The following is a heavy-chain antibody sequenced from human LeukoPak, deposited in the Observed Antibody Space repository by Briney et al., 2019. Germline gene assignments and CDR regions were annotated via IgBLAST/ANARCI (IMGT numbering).Heavy chain of an antibody. CDR3: ARARVGSSCSYYFDY. V-gene: IGHV3-21*01. CDR1: GFTFSRYS. J-gene: IGHJ4*02. Sequence: PGGSLRLSCAASGFTFSRYSMNWVRQAPGKGLEWVSSISSSSSYIYYADSVKGRFTISRDNAKNSLYLQMNSLRAEDTAVYYCARARVGSSCSYYFDYWGQGTLVTVSS. D-gene: IGHD6-13*01. CDR2: ISSSSSYI.